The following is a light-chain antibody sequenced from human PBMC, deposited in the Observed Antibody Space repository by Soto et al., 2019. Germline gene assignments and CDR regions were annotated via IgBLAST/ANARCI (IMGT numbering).Light chain of an antibody. CDR3: SSYASSSTLLYV. Sequence: QSALTQPASVSGCPGQSITISCTGTSSDVGGYNYVSWYQQHPGKAPKLMIYEVSNRPSGVSNRFSGSKSGNTASLTISGLQAEDEADYYCSSYASSSTLLYVFGTGTKVTVL. CDR1: SSDVGGYNY. J-gene: IGLJ1*01. V-gene: IGLV2-14*01. CDR2: EVS.